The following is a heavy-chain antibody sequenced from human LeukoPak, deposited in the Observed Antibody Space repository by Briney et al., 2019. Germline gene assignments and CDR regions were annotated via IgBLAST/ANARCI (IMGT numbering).Heavy chain of an antibody. CDR1: GFTFSSYA. J-gene: IGHJ3*02. D-gene: IGHD5-18*01. CDR3: AREPTWLQLWFEALDI. Sequence: GRSLRLSCAASGFTFSSYAMHWVRQAPGKGLEWVAVISYDGSNKYYADSVKGRFTISRDNSKNTLYLQMNSLRAEDTSVYYCAREPTWLQLWFEALDIWGQETIVTLSS. V-gene: IGHV3-30*04. CDR2: ISYDGSNK.